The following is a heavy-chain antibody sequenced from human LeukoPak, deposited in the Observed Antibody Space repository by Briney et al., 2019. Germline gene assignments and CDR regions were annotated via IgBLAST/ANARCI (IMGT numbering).Heavy chain of an antibody. D-gene: IGHD3-22*01. J-gene: IGHJ6*04. V-gene: IGHV3-53*01. CDR3: AREIGYYFDNHSSRLRGRFDV. CDR2: IYSTDKT. Sequence: GGSLRLSCAASGITVSTNYMNWVRQAPGKGLEWVSVIYSTDKTNYADSVQGRFTISRDPSKNTVYLQMNSLRGEDTAVYYCAREIGYYFDNHSSRLRGRFDVWGTGTTVIVSS. CDR1: GITVSTNY.